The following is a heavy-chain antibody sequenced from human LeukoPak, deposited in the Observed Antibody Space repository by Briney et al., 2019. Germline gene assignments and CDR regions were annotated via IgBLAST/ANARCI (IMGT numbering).Heavy chain of an antibody. CDR1: GGSISSYY. CDR2: IYYSGST. V-gene: IGHV4-59*01. J-gene: IGHJ4*02. Sequence: SETLSLTCTVSGGSISSYYWSWIRQPPAKGLEWIGYIYYSGSTNYNPSLKSRVTISVDTSKNQFSLKLSSVTAADTAVYYCARARSHYDFLTGYRGTYYFDYWGQGTLVTVSS. D-gene: IGHD3-9*01. CDR3: ARARSHYDFLTGYRGTYYFDY.